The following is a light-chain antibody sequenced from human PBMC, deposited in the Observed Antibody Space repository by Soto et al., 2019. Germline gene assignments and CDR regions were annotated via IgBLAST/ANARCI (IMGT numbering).Light chain of an antibody. Sequence: EIXLTQSPGTLSLSPGDRATLSCRASQSLSVSYIAWYQQKPGQAPSLLIYSTSTRATGIPDRFSGRGSGAHFTLAISRLEPEDFAVYYCHQFGDSPQTFGQGTTVEV. CDR1: QSLSVSY. V-gene: IGKV3-20*01. J-gene: IGKJ1*01. CDR3: HQFGDSPQT. CDR2: STS.